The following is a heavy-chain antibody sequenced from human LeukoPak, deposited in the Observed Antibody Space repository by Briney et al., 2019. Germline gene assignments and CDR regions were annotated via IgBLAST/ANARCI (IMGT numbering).Heavy chain of an antibody. CDR1: GGSINTYY. D-gene: IGHD5-18*01. V-gene: IGHV4-59*01. CDR3: ASGKRGYRYVYADY. Sequence: SETLSLTCVVSGGSINTYYWNWIRQPPGKGLEWIGYIYYSGSTNYNPSLESRVTISIDTSKNQLSLKLRSVTAADSAVYYCASGKRGYRYVYADYWGRGTLVTVSS. CDR2: IYYSGST. J-gene: IGHJ4*02.